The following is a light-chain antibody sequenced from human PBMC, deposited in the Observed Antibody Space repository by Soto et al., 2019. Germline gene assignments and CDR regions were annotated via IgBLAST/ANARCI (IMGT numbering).Light chain of an antibody. V-gene: IGKV3-15*01. CDR2: IAS. CDR3: QQYGSSGT. Sequence: EIVITQSPAARSGSPGERVTLSCRASQSISFNLAWYQQKPGQAPRFLIYIASTRAAGIPARFSGSGSGTDSTLTISRLEPEDFAVYYCQQYGSSGTFGQGTKVDIK. J-gene: IGKJ1*01. CDR1: QSISFN.